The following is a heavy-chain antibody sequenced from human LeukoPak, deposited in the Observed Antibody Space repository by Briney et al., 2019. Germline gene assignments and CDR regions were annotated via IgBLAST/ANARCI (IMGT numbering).Heavy chain of an antibody. V-gene: IGHV3-11*01. CDR2: ISSSGSTI. CDR1: GFTFSDYY. J-gene: IGHJ4*02. Sequence: GGSLRLSCAASGFTFSDYYMSWIRQAPGKGLEWVSYISSSGSTIYYADSVKGRFTISRDNSKNTLYLQMNSLRAEDTAVYYCAKDSQRNYYGSGSYYFDYWGQGTLVTVSS. D-gene: IGHD3-10*01. CDR3: AKDSQRNYYGSGSYYFDY.